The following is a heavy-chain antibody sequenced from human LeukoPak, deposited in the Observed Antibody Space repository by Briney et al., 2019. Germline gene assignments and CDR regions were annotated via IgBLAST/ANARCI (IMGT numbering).Heavy chain of an antibody. Sequence: PGGSLRLSCAASGFTFSNYAMSWVRQAPGKGLEWVSVISGSGGSTNFADSVKGRFTISRDNSKNTLYLQMNSLRAEDTAVYYCAKAATGGLITFGGVIVIPAFFDSWGQGTLVTVSS. CDR2: ISGSGGST. CDR3: AKAATGGLITFGGVIVIPAFFDS. D-gene: IGHD3-16*02. CDR1: GFTFSNYA. V-gene: IGHV3-23*01. J-gene: IGHJ4*02.